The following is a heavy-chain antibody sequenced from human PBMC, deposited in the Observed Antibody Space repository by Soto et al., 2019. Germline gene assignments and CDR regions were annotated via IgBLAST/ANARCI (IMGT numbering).Heavy chain of an antibody. CDR1: GFTFSSYG. Sequence: PVGSLRLSCAASGFTFSSYGMHWVRQAPGKGLEWVAVIWYDGSNKYYADSVKGRFTISRDNSKNTLYLQMNSLRAEDTAVYYCARGLTGTYYYYYGMDVWGQGTTVTVSS. J-gene: IGHJ6*02. CDR3: ARGLTGTYYYYYGMDV. D-gene: IGHD3-9*01. CDR2: IWYDGSNK. V-gene: IGHV3-33*01.